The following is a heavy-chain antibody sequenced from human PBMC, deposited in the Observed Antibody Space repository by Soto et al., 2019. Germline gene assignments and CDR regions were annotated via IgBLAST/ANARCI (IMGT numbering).Heavy chain of an antibody. CDR1: GFTFSSYA. CDR2: ISGSGGST. V-gene: IGHV3-23*01. Sequence: VQLLESGGGLVQPGGSLRLSCAASGFTFSSYAMSWVRQAPGKGLEWVSAISGSGGSTYYADSVKGRFTISRDNSKNTLYLQMNSLRAEDTAVYYCAKAGARSGQQWLVSWGIGKLFDYWGQGTLVTVSS. D-gene: IGHD6-19*01. CDR3: AKAGARSGQQWLVSWGIGKLFDY. J-gene: IGHJ4*02.